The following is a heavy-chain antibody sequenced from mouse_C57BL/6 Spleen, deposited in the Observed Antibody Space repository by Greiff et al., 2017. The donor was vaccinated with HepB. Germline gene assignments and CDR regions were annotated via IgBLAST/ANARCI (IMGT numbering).Heavy chain of an antibody. CDR2: NDPNSGGT. V-gene: IGHV1-72*01. Sequence: QVQLQQPGAELVKPGASVKLSCKASGYTFTSYWMHWVKQRPGRGLEWIGRNDPNSGGTKYNEKFKSKATLTVDKPSSTAYMQLSSLTSEDSAVYYCARSGGYYVKYYFDYWGQGTTLTVSS. CDR3: ARSGGYYVKYYFDY. D-gene: IGHD2-3*01. J-gene: IGHJ2*01. CDR1: GYTFTSYW.